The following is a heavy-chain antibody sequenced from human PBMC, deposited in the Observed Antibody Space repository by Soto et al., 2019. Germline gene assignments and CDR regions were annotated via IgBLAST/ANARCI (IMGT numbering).Heavy chain of an antibody. CDR1: VFTLSDKS. Sequence: GGSLRLSCAGSVFTLSDKSIHWVRQAPGKGLDRVGVFRRKTDGYSTAYAASVKGRFTTSRDESKNSAYLQMNSLKTEDTAVYYCVRATYFSDSSGYTRCLDYWGQGTMVTVSS. CDR3: VRATYFSDSSGYTRCLDY. D-gene: IGHD3-22*01. V-gene: IGHV3-72*01. J-gene: IGHJ4*02. CDR2: FRRKTDGYST.